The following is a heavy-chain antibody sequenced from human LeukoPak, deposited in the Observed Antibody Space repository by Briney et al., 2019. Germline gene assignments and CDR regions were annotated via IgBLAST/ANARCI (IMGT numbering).Heavy chain of an antibody. V-gene: IGHV3-48*03. CDR1: GFNFGSYE. CDR3: AELGITMIGGV. Sequence: GGSLRLSCAASGFNFGSYEMNWVRQAPGKGLEWISYISSSGSTIYYADSVKGRFTISRDNAKNSLYLQMNSLRAEDTAVYYCAELGITMIGGVWGKGTTVTISS. CDR2: ISSSGSTI. D-gene: IGHD3-10*02. J-gene: IGHJ6*04.